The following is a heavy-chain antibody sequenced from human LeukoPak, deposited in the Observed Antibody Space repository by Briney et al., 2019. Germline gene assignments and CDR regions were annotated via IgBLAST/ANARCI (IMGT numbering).Heavy chain of an antibody. CDR1: GGSVSGGSITSYY. CDR3: ARAASDYGLSEDIVVVPAAKEWFDP. Sequence: PSETLSLTCTVSGGSVSGGSITSYYWSWIRQPPGKGLEWIGYIYYSGSTNYNPSLKSRVTISVDTSKNQFSLKLNSVTAADTAVYYCARAASDYGLSEDIVVVPAAKEWFDPWGQGTLVTVSS. CDR2: IYYSGST. V-gene: IGHV4-61*01. D-gene: IGHD2-2*01. J-gene: IGHJ5*02.